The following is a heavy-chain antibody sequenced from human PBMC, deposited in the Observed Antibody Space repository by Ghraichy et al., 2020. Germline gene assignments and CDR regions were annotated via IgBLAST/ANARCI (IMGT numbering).Heavy chain of an antibody. CDR2: IKSQIDGGTT. D-gene: IGHD1-26*01. CDR3: VTDPVGMWEAY. CDR1: GLTFINAW. V-gene: IGHV3-15*01. J-gene: IGHJ4*02. Sequence: SCAASGLTFINAWMSWVRQAPGKGLECVGRIKSQIDGGTTDYAAPVKGRFSISRDDSKNMLYLQMNSLKAEDTAVYYCVTDPVGMWEAYWGQGTLVTVSS.